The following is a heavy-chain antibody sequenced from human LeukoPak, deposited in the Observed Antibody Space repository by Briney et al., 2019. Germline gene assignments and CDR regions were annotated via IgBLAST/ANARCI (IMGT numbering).Heavy chain of an antibody. CDR1: GFTFSDYW. J-gene: IGHJ4*02. CDR3: GRELDWLPTLDY. CDR2: INSDGSST. Sequence: GGSLRLSCAASGFTFSDYWMHWVRQAPGKGLVWVSRINSDGSSTRYADSVKGRFTISRDNAKNTLYLQMNSLRAEDTAVYYCGRELDWLPTLDYWGQGTLVTVSS. D-gene: IGHD3-9*01. V-gene: IGHV3-74*01.